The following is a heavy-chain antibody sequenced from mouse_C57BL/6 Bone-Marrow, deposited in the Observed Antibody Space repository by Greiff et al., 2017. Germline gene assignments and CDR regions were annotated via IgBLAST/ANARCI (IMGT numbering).Heavy chain of an antibody. V-gene: IGHV2-3*01. CDR2: IWGDGST. J-gene: IGHJ3*01. Sequence: VKLMESGPGLVAPSQSLSITCTVSGFSLTSYGVSWVRQAPGKGLEWLGVIWGDGSTTYYSALISSLGISKDNSKSKAFLKLNSQQTDDTASYYYAKGGAQFAYWGQGTLVTVSA. CDR1: GFSLTSYG. CDR3: AKGGAQFAY.